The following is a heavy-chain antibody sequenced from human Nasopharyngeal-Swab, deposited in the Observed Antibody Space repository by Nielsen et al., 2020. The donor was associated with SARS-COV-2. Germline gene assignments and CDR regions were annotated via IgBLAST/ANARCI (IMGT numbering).Heavy chain of an antibody. J-gene: IGHJ4*02. CDR2: ISWDGLTI. D-gene: IGHD3-3*01. Sequence: GGSLRLSCAASGFTFDDDGMHWVRQAPGKGLEWVSGISWDGLTIGYADSVKGRFTISRDNAKNSLYLQMNSLRVEDIALYYCAKATNARYDFWSGSFDYWGQGTLVTVSS. CDR3: AKATNARYDFWSGSFDY. CDR1: GFTFDDDG. V-gene: IGHV3-9*03.